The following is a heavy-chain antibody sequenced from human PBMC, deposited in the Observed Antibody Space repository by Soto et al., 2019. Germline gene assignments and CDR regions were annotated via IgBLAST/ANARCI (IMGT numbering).Heavy chain of an antibody. CDR3: ARVLRLWSGYPPWAFDI. CDR2: INHSGST. J-gene: IGHJ3*02. CDR1: GGSFSGYY. D-gene: IGHD3-3*01. V-gene: IGHV4-34*01. Sequence: SETLSLTCAVYGGSFSGYYWCWIRRPPGKGLEWMGEINHSGSTNYNPCIKSRVTILVDTSKNQFALKLSSVTAADTAVYYCARVLRLWSGYPPWAFDIWGQGTMVTVSS.